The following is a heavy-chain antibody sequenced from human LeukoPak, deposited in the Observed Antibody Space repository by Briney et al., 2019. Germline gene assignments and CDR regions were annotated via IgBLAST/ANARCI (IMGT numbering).Heavy chain of an antibody. CDR1: GFTFSSYS. V-gene: IGHV3-21*01. D-gene: IGHD2-15*01. CDR3: ARVRCSGGSCYYNYYMDV. Sequence: GGSLRLSCAASGFTFSSYSMNWVRQAPGKGLEWVSSISSSSSYIYYADSVKGRFTISRDNAKNSLYLQMNSMRAEDTAVYYCARVRCSGGSCYYNYYMDVWGKGTTVTVSS. CDR2: ISSSSSYI. J-gene: IGHJ6*03.